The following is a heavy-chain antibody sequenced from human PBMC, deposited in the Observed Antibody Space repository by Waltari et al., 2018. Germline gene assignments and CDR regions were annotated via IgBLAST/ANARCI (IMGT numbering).Heavy chain of an antibody. Sequence: QVQLVQSGAEVKKPGASVKVSCKASGYTFTSYGISWGRQAPGQGLEWMGWINPYNGNTKYIERLQGRVTLTTDTSTNTAYMELRSLRSDDTAMYYCARDPFAPFYWGQGTLVTVSS. J-gene: IGHJ4*02. CDR1: GYTFTSYG. D-gene: IGHD3-10*01. CDR3: ARDPFAPFY. V-gene: IGHV1-18*01. CDR2: INPYNGNT.